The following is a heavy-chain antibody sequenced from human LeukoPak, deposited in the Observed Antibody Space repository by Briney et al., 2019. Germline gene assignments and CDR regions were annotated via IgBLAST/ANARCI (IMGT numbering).Heavy chain of an antibody. CDR1: GGSISSYY. CDR3: ARVVGATNYYYYGMDV. V-gene: IGHV4-34*01. CDR2: INHSGST. Sequence: PSETLSLTCTVSGGSISSYYWSWIRQPPGKGLEWIGEINHSGSTNYNPSLKSRVTISVDTSKNQFSLKLSSVTAADTAVYYCARVVGATNYYYYGMDVWGQGTTVTVSS. D-gene: IGHD1-26*01. J-gene: IGHJ6*02.